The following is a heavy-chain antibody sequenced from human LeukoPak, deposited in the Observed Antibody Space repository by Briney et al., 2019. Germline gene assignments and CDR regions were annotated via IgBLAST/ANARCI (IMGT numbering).Heavy chain of an antibody. J-gene: IGHJ3*02. CDR2: INWNGGST. CDR1: GFSFEDYG. V-gene: IGHV3-20*04. D-gene: IGHD2-21*02. Sequence: GGSLRLSCAASGFSFEDYGMSWVRQAPGKGLEWVSGINWNGGSTGYGDSVKGRFTISRDNAKNCLYLQVNSLRAEDTALYYCARDRESCGGDCYSSNDAFDIWGQGTKVTVSS. CDR3: ARDRESCGGDCYSSNDAFDI.